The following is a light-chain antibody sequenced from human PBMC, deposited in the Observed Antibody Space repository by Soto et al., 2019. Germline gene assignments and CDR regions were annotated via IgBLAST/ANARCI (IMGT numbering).Light chain of an antibody. V-gene: IGLV2-8*01. CDR1: SGDVGGYNY. CDR3: SSYAGNNIVV. Sequence: QSVLTQPPSVSGSPGQSVTISCSGPSGDVGGYNYVSWYQQHPGTAPKLVMYEVSERPSAVPDRFSGSKSGNTASLTVSGLQADDEADYYCSSYAGNNIVVFGGGTKLTVL. J-gene: IGLJ2*01. CDR2: EVS.